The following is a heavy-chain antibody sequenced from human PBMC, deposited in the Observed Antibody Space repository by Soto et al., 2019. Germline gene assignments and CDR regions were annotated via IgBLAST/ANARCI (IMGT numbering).Heavy chain of an antibody. J-gene: IGHJ6*02. CDR1: GFTFSNFG. CDR2: ISYDGRSE. V-gene: IGHV3-30*18. D-gene: IGHD2-15*01. Sequence: VQLVESGGGMIQPGKSLRLSCVGSGFTFSNFGMHWVRQAPGKGLEWVAGISYDGRSESYVDSVRVRFTLSRDNSKNTVSLQKISLRPEDTGVYYCAKDLDVVMVLSATHSLDVWSQGTTLTVSS. CDR3: AKDLDVVMVLSATHSLDV.